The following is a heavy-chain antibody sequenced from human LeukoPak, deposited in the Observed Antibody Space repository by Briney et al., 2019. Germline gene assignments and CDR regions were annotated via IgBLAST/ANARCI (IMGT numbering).Heavy chain of an antibody. CDR2: IYYSGST. V-gene: IGHV4-59*01. D-gene: IGHD3-22*01. CDR1: GGSISSYY. CDR3: ARGLYYYDSSGYPSYYYYYMDV. J-gene: IGHJ6*03. Sequence: SETLSLTCTVSGGSISSYYWSWIRQPPGKGLEWIGYIYYSGSTDYNPSLKSRVTISVDTSKNQFSLKLSSVTAADTAVYYCARGLYYYDSSGYPSYYYYYMDVWGRGTTVTVSS.